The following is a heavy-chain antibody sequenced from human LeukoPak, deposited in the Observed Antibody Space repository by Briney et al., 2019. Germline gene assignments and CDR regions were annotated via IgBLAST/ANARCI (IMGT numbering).Heavy chain of an antibody. D-gene: IGHD3-9*01. CDR3: AKGRWGLTINNFDI. CDR1: GFTFSSYA. J-gene: IGHJ3*02. CDR2: IRYDGSNK. V-gene: IGHV3-30*02. Sequence: GGSLRLSCAASGFTFSSYAMHWVRQAPGKGLEWVAFIRYDGSNKYYADSVKGRFTISRDNSKNTLYLQMNSLGGEDTAVYYCAKGRWGLTINNFDIWGQGRMVTVSS.